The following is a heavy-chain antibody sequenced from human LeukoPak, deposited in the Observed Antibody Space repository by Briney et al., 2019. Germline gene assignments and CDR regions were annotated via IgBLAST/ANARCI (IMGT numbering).Heavy chain of an antibody. CDR1: GDSITNGYY. D-gene: IGHD2-2*01. CDR2: IYYSGST. CDR3: ARPGATATDGFDI. V-gene: IGHV4-38-2*01. J-gene: IGHJ3*02. Sequence: SETLSLTCVVSGDSITNGYYWGWIRQPPGKGLQWIGSIYYSGSTYYNPSLKSRVTISVDTSKNQLSLRLHSVTAADTAVYYCARPGATATDGFDIWGQGTLVTVSS.